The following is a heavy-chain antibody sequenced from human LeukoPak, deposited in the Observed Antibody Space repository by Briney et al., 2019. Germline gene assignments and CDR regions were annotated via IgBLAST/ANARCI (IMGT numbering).Heavy chain of an antibody. D-gene: IGHD4-17*01. V-gene: IGHV3-23*01. CDR3: VRVNADYYFDS. CDR1: GFTFSNYA. CDR2: ISTSGGDT. J-gene: IGHJ4*02. Sequence: GGSLRLSCAASGFTFSNYAMHWVRQAPGKGLDWVSAISTSGGDTFYPASVRGRFSISRHNSKNTLYLQMNSLRAEDTALYYCVRVNADYYFDSWGQGTLVTVSS.